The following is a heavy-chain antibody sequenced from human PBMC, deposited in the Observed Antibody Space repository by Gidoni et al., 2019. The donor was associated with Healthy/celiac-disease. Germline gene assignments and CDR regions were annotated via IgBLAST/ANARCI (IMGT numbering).Heavy chain of an antibody. J-gene: IGHJ4*02. V-gene: IGHV4-31*03. Sequence: QVQLQESGPGLVKPSQTLSLTCTVSGGSISRGGYYWSWIRQHPGKGLEWIGYIYYSGSTYYNPSLKSRVTISVDTSKNQFSLKLSSVTAADTVVYYCASQGYDSSGYYWVDYWGQGTLVTVSS. CDR2: IYYSGST. CDR3: ASQGYDSSGYYWVDY. CDR1: GGSISRGGYY. D-gene: IGHD3-22*01.